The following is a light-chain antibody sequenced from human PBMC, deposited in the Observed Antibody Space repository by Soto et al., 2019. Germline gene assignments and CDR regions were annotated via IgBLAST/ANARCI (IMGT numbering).Light chain of an antibody. J-gene: IGKJ2*01. CDR3: QQYNKWPPLYT. Sequence: EIVMTQSPVILSVSPGERATLSCRASQNVNSDLAWYQQKPGQAPRILIYGASTRATDIPARISGSGSGTDCTLTIISLKSEDFAVYYCQQYNKWPPLYTFGQGTKLEIK. CDR1: QNVNSD. V-gene: IGKV3-15*01. CDR2: GAS.